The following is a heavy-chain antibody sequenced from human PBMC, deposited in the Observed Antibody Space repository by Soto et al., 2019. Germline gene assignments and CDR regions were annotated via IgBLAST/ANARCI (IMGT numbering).Heavy chain of an antibody. Sequence: SETLSLTCTVSGGSISSGDYYWRWVRQHPGKGLEWIGYRSYSGSTYYNPSLKSRVTIVVDTSRNQFSLRLSSVTAADTAVYYCAREGGLAYCGSDCLYNWFDPWGQGTLVTVSS. V-gene: IGHV4-31*03. CDR1: GGSISSGDYY. CDR2: RSYSGST. D-gene: IGHD2-21*02. CDR3: AREGGLAYCGSDCLYNWFDP. J-gene: IGHJ5*02.